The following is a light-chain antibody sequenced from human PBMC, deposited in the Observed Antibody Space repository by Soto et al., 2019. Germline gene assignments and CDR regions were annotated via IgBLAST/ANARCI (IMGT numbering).Light chain of an antibody. J-gene: IGKJ1*01. CDR3: HKYNSAHWT. CDR1: QGISNY. V-gene: IGKV1-27*01. Sequence: DIQMTQSPSSLYASVGDIVTITCRASQGISNYLAWYQQKPGKVPKLLIYAASTLQSGVPSRFSGSGSGTDFTLTISSLQTEDVATYYCHKYNSAHWTFGQGTKVEIK. CDR2: AAS.